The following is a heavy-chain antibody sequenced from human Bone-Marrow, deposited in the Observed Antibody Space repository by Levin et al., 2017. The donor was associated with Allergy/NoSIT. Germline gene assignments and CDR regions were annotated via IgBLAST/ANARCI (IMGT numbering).Heavy chain of an antibody. CDR2: IWYDGSNK. J-gene: IGHJ3*02. CDR1: GFTFSSYG. V-gene: IGHV3-33*01. Sequence: GESLKISCAASGFTFSSYGMHWVRQAPGKGLEWVALIWYDGSNKYYADSVKGRFTISRDNSRNTVDLQMNGLRDEDTALYFCAREGVGDCTSTSCYSNGFDNWGKGKMVTVSS. CDR3: AREGVGDCTSTSCYSNGFDN. D-gene: IGHD2-2*01.